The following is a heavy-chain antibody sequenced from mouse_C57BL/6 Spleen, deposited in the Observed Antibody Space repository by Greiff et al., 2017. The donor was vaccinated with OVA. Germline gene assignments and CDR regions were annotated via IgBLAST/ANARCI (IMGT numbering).Heavy chain of an antibody. Sequence: VQVVESGPGLVQPSQSLSITCTVSGFSLTSYGVHWVRQSPGKGLEWLGVIWSGGSTDYHAAFISRLSISKDNSKSQVVFKMNSLQADDTAIYYCAGSWDVGFAYWGQGTLVTVSA. V-gene: IGHV2-2*01. CDR1: GFSLTSYG. D-gene: IGHD1-1*02. CDR2: IWSGGST. CDR3: AGSWDVGFAY. J-gene: IGHJ3*01.